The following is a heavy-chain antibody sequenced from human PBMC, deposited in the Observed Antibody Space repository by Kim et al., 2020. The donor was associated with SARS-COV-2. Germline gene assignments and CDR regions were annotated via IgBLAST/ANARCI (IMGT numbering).Heavy chain of an antibody. CDR3: AKDADYGGKAYFEY. CDR1: GFTFGDYA. CDR2: ISWNSGSV. Sequence: GGSLRLSCAASGFTFGDYAMHWVRQVPGKGLEWVSGISWNSGSVGYADSVMGRFTISRDNAKNSLFLQMESLRAEDTALYYCAKDADYGGKAYFEYWGQGTLVTVSS. V-gene: IGHV3-9*01. D-gene: IGHD4-17*01. J-gene: IGHJ4*01.